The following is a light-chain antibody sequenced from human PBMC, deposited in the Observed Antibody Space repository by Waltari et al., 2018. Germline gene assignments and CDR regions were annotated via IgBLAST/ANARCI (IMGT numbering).Light chain of an antibody. CDR2: GTS. V-gene: IGKV3-20*01. CDR3: QQYDGEVVT. Sequence: EIVLTQSPGTLSLSTGESTTLSCRASRSVTSISLSWYQQKLGQAPRLLIYGTSSRATGTPDRFSGSGSGTDFTLTISRLEPEDVAVYYCQQYDGEVVTFGGGTKVEI. J-gene: IGKJ4*01. CDR1: RSVTSIS.